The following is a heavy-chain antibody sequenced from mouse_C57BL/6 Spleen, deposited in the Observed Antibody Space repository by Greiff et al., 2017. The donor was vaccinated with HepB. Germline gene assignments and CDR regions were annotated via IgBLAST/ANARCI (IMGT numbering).Heavy chain of an antibody. V-gene: IGHV1-52*01. D-gene: IGHD1-1*01. CDR3: ARFITTVVGYFDV. CDR1: GYTFTSYW. CDR2: IDPSDSET. J-gene: IGHJ1*03. Sequence: VQLKQSGAELVRPGSSVKLSCKASGYTFTSYWMHWVKQRPIQGLEWIGNIDPSDSETHYNQKFKDKATLTVDKSSSTAYMQLSSLTSEDSAVYYCARFITTVVGYFDVWGTGTTVTVSS.